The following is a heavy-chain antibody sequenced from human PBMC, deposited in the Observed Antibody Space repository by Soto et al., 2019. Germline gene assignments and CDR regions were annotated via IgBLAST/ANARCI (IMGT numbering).Heavy chain of an antibody. CDR3: ARDQVYYYDSSGYPPYGMDV. D-gene: IGHD3-22*01. CDR1: GYTFTSYY. J-gene: IGHJ6*02. CDR2: INPSGGST. Sequence: ASVKVSCKASGYTFTSYYMHWVRQAPGQGLEWMGIINPSGGSTSYAQKFQGRVTMTRDTSTSTVYMELSSLRSEDTAVYYCARDQVYYYDSSGYPPYGMDVWGQGTTVTVS. V-gene: IGHV1-46*01.